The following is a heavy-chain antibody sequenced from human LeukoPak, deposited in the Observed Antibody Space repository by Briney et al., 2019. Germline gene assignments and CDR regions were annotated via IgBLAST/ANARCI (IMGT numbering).Heavy chain of an antibody. CDR1: GFTFITYG. CDR3: ARFHISTGSFDF. CDR2: ISYGDGRAK. Sequence: PGGSLRLSCAASGFTFITYGIHWVRQAPGKGLEWVAVISYGDGRAKFYADSVKGRFTISRDNSKNTLYLQMNSLSAEDTAVYYCARFHISTGSFDFWGQGTLVTVSS. J-gene: IGHJ4*02. D-gene: IGHD3-9*01. V-gene: IGHV3-30*03.